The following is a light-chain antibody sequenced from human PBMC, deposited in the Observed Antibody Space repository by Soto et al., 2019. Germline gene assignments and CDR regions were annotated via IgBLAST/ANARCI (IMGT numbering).Light chain of an antibody. CDR1: QTVFSY. Sequence: EIVLTQSPATLSLSPGERATLSCRASQTVFSYLAWYQYKPGQPPRLLIYAASNRATAIPARFSGRGYVTGCTQTISSLEPEDFAVYSFQHRNNWPPMYTFGQETRVEIK. V-gene: IGKV3-11*01. CDR2: AAS. CDR3: QHRNNWPPMYT. J-gene: IGKJ2*01.